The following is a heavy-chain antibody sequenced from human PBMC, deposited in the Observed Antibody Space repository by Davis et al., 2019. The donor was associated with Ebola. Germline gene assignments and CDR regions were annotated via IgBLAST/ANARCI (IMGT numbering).Heavy chain of an antibody. CDR1: GITFSRYS. CDR2: ISSGSFTI. Sequence: GESLKISCAASGITFSRYSMNWVRQAPGKGLEWVAFISSGSFTIHYADSVKGRFTISRDNAKNSLFLQMNSLRDEDTAVYYCARWSILGQWVQGTLVTVSS. D-gene: IGHD3-3*01. CDR3: ARWSILGQ. V-gene: IGHV3-48*02. J-gene: IGHJ4*02.